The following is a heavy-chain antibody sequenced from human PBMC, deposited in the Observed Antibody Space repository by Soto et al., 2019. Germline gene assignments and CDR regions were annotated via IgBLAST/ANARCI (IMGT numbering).Heavy chain of an antibody. Sequence: PGGSLRLSCAASGFTFSSYIMNWVRQAPGKGLEWVSSISSSSSYIYYADSVKGRFTISRDNAKNSLYLQMNSLRAEDTAVYYCARDGPIGSGSSYYYYYGMDVWGQGTTVTVSS. CDR1: GFTFSSYI. J-gene: IGHJ6*02. V-gene: IGHV3-21*01. D-gene: IGHD3-10*01. CDR2: ISSSSSYI. CDR3: ARDGPIGSGSSYYYYYGMDV.